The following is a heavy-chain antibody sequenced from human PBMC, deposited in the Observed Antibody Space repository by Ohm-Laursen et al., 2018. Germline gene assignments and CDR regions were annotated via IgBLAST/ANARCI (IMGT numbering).Heavy chain of an antibody. CDR1: GYSFTSYW. CDR2: IYPGDSDT. D-gene: IGHD4-23*01. Sequence: ASLRISCKGSGYSFTSYWIGWVRQMPGTGLEWMGIIYPGDSDTRYSPSFQGQVTITANKSTTTAYLQWSSLKASDTAMYYCSRPPNDYGGGYFDLWGRGTLVTVSS. V-gene: IGHV5-51*01. CDR3: SRPPNDYGGGYFDL. J-gene: IGHJ2*01.